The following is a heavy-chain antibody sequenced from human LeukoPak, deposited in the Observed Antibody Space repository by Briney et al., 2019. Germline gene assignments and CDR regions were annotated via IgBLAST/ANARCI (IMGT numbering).Heavy chain of an antibody. J-gene: IGHJ5*02. CDR2: INPNSGGT. CDR3: ARTPFGIFGVVIS. CDR1: GYTFTGYC. D-gene: IGHD3-3*01. Sequence: ASVKVSCKASGYTFTGYCMHWVRQAPGQGLEWMGWINPNSGGTNYAQKFQGRVTMTRDTSISTAYMELSRLRSDDTAVYYCARTPFGIFGVVISWGQGTLVTVSS. V-gene: IGHV1-2*02.